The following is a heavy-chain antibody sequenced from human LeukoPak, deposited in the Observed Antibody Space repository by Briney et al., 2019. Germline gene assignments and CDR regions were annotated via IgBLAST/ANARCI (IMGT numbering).Heavy chain of an antibody. CDR1: GGSNSSGDYY. V-gene: IGHV4-30-4*01. Sequence: PSETLSLTCTVSGGSNSSGDYYWSWIRQPPGKGLEWIAYIHYSGITSYNTSLKSRVTISVDTSKNQFSLKLNSVTAADTAVYYCARNAARDCTSTACWPRWFDPWGQGTLVTVSS. CDR3: ARNAARDCTSTACWPRWFDP. D-gene: IGHD2-2*01. J-gene: IGHJ5*02. CDR2: IHYSGIT.